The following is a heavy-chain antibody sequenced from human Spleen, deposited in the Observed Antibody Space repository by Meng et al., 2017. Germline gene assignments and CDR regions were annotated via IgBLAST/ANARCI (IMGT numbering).Heavy chain of an antibody. CDR1: GFTFSSFW. V-gene: IGHV3-7*01. CDR3: TRDYQGY. Sequence: GGSLRLSCAASGFTFSSFWMSWVRQAPGKGLEWVAHIKEDGSEKYYVDSVKGRFIISRDNAKNSLYLQMNSLRVEDTAVYYCTRDYQGYWGQGTLVTVSS. J-gene: IGHJ4*02. CDR2: IKEDGSEK.